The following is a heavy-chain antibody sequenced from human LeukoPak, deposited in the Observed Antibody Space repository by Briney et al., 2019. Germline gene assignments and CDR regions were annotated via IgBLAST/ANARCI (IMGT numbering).Heavy chain of an antibody. D-gene: IGHD2-2*01. V-gene: IGHV4-59*01. CDR2: IYYSGST. Sequence: SETLSLTCTVSGGSISSYYWSWIRQPPGKGLEWIGYIYYSGSTNYNPSLKSRVTISVDTSKNQFSLKLSSVTAADTAVDYCARRMGVPSNWFDPWGQGTLVTVSS. J-gene: IGHJ5*02. CDR1: GGSISSYY. CDR3: ARRMGVPSNWFDP.